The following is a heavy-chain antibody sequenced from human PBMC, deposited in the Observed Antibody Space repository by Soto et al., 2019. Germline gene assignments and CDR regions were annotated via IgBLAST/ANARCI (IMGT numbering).Heavy chain of an antibody. D-gene: IGHD2-8*01. CDR2: IYSGGST. J-gene: IGHJ6*02. Sequence: GGSLRLSCAASGFTVSSNYMSWVRQAPGKGLEWVSVIYSGGSTYYADSVKGRFTISRRNSKNTLYLQMNSLRAEDTAVYYCARDSTLLYRGMDVWGQGTTVTVSS. CDR1: GFTVSSNY. CDR3: ARDSTLLYRGMDV. V-gene: IGHV3-53*04.